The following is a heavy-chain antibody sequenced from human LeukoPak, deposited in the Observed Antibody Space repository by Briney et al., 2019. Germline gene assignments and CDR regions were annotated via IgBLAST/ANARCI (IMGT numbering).Heavy chain of an antibody. CDR3: ARGRPQRWWFPNDAFDI. CDR1: GYTFTSYD. Sequence: ASVKVSCKASGYTFTSYDINWVRQATGQGLEWMGWMSPNSGNTGYAQKFQGRVTMTRNTSISTAYMELSSLRSEDTAVYYCARGRPQRWWFPNDAFDIWGQGTMVTVSS. CDR2: MSPNSGNT. D-gene: IGHD2-8*02. J-gene: IGHJ3*02. V-gene: IGHV1-8*01.